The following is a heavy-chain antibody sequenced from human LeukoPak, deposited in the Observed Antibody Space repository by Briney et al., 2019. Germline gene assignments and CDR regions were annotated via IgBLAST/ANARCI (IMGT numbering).Heavy chain of an antibody. V-gene: IGHV4-59*01. J-gene: IGHJ6*03. Sequence: SETLSLTCTVSGGSISSYYWSWIRQPPGKGLEWIGYIYYSGSTNYNPSLKSRVTISVDLSKNQFSLKLSSVTAADTAVYYCARTTEGGYTYDYFYYYYMDVWGKGTTVTISS. CDR3: ARTTEGGYTYDYFYYYYMDV. CDR2: IYYSGST. D-gene: IGHD5-18*01. CDR1: GGSISSYY.